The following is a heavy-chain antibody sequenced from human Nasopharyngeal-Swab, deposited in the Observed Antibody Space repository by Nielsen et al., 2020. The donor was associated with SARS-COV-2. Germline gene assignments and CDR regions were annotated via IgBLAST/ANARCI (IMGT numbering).Heavy chain of an antibody. V-gene: IGHV1-46*01. J-gene: IGHJ4*02. D-gene: IGHD3/OR15-3a*01. CDR3: ASGGSDFWEGYSDN. CDR1: GYTFTNSH. CDR2: INPTGDTT. Sequence: ASVKVSCKASGYTFTNSHMHWVRQAPGQGLEWMGMINPTGDTTSDAQNFEGRLSVTRDTSTGTVYMELSSLRSEDTAVYYCASGGSDFWEGYSDNWGQGTLVTVSS.